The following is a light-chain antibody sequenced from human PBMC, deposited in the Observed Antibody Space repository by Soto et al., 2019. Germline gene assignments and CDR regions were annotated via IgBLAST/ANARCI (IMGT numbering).Light chain of an antibody. CDR2: KAS. Sequence: DIQMTQTPSTLPASVGDRVTITRRASQSISNWLAWYQQKPGKAPKLLIYKASTFKSGVPSRFSGSGSGTEFTLTISSLQSEDFAVYYCQQYNNWPPITFGQGTRLEIK. CDR3: QQYNNWPPIT. CDR1: QSISNW. J-gene: IGKJ5*01. V-gene: IGKV1-5*03.